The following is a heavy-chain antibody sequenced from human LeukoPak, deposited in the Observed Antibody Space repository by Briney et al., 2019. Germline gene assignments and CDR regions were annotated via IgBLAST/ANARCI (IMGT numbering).Heavy chain of an antibody. CDR1: GGSFSGYY. D-gene: IGHD3-3*01. V-gene: IGHV4-34*01. CDR3: ASRLPRITIFGVAKYFDI. CDR2: INHSGST. Sequence: SETLSLTCAVYGGSFSGYYWSWVRQPPGKGLEWVGEINHSGSTNYNPSLKSRVTISVDTSKNQFSLKRSSVTAAYTAVYYCASRLPRITIFGVAKYFDIWGQGTMVTVSS. J-gene: IGHJ3*02.